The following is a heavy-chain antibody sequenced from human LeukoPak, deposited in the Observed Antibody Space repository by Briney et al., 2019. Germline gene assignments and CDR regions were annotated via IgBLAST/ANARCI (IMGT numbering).Heavy chain of an antibody. CDR1: GFTFSSYG. CDR2: IWYDGSNK. V-gene: IGHV3-33*01. D-gene: IGHD1-26*01. Sequence: GGSLRLSCAASGFTFSSYGMHWVRQAPGKGLEWVAVIWYDGSNKYYADSVKGRFTISRDNSKNTLYLQMNSLRAEDTAVYYCARDSFDVVGATTGFDYWGQGTLVTVSS. CDR3: ARDSFDVVGATTGFDY. J-gene: IGHJ4*02.